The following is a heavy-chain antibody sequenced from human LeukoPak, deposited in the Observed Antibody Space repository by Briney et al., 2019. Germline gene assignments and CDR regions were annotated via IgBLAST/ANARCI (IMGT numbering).Heavy chain of an antibody. CDR1: GGTFSSYA. Sequence: SVKVSCKASGGTFSSYAINWVRQAPGQGLEWMGRIIPMLGTVNYAQKSQGRVTIIADKFTSTAYMELSSLRSEDTAVYYCARGVVGASHFDYWGQGTLVTVSS. V-gene: IGHV1-69*04. CDR2: IIPMLGTV. D-gene: IGHD1-26*01. CDR3: ARGVVGASHFDY. J-gene: IGHJ4*02.